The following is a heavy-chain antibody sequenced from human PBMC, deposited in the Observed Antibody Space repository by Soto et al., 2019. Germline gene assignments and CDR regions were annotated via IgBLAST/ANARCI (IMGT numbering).Heavy chain of an antibody. Sequence: EVQVVESGGGLVQPGGSLRLSCAASGFTFSDHYIDWVRQAPGKGLEWIGRSRNKAKTYTTEYAASVKGRFTISRDDSKKSLYLQMNSLKTEDKAVYYCVRLYCSDNQCYHFDYWGQGTLVTVSS. CDR1: GFTFSDHY. CDR2: SRNKAKTYTT. V-gene: IGHV3-72*01. CDR3: VRLYCSDNQCYHFDY. D-gene: IGHD2-15*01. J-gene: IGHJ4*02.